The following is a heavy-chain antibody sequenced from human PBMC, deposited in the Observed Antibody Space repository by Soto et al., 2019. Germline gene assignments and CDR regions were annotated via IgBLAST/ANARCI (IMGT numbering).Heavy chain of an antibody. CDR1: GGSISSGDYY. CDR2: IYYSGST. V-gene: IGHV4-30-4*01. CDR3: ARLSAIVGATSGDY. Sequence: QVQLQESGPGLVKPSQTLSLTCTVSGGSISSGDYYWGWIRQPPGKGLEGIGYIYYSGSTYYNPSLKSRLTISVDTSKNQFSLKLSSVTAADTAVYYCARLSAIVGATSGDYWGQGTLVTVSS. D-gene: IGHD1-26*01. J-gene: IGHJ4*02.